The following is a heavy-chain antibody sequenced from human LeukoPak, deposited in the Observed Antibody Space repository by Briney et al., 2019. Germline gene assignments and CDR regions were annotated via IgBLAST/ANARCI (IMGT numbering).Heavy chain of an antibody. D-gene: IGHD6-25*01. CDR2: IYPVDSDT. CDR3: AGTAAAGSIPFDF. Sequence: GESLKISCKGSGYTFTSSWIGWVRQMPGKGLGWMGFIYPVDSDTRTSPSFQGQVTSSAAKPISTAYLQWTSLEASTSAMYYCAGTAAAGSIPFDFWGQGTVVSVSS. J-gene: IGHJ4*02. V-gene: IGHV5-51*04. CDR1: GYTFTSSW.